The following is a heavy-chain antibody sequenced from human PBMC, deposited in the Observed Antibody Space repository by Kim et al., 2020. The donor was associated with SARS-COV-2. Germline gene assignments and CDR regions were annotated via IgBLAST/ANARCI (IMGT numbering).Heavy chain of an antibody. CDR3: VRMFYYGSGTYQRWFDP. V-gene: IGHV3-53*01. J-gene: IGHJ5*02. D-gene: IGHD3-10*01. Sequence: GGSLRLSCAASGFSVGSHYMSWLRQAPGKGLEWVSVIYSGGTTHYADSVRGRFTISRDSSKNTVHLQMSSLRAEDTAVYYCVRMFYYGSGTYQRWFDPWGQGTLVTVSS. CDR2: IYSGGTT. CDR1: GFSVGSHY.